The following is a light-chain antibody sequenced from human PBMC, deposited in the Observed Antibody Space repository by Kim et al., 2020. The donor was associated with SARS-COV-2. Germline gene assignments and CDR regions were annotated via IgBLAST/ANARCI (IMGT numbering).Light chain of an antibody. V-gene: IGKV1-5*03. CDR1: ESINNW. Sequence: ASVGDRVTITCRASESINNWLAWYQQKPGKAPKLLIYRTSTLDSGVPSRFSGSGSGTGFTLTISSLQPDDFATYYCQEYDTYPWTFGQGTTVDIK. CDR3: QEYDTYPWT. J-gene: IGKJ1*01. CDR2: RTS.